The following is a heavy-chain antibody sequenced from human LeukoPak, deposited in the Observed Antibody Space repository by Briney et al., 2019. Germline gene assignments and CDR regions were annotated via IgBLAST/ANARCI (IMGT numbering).Heavy chain of an antibody. D-gene: IGHD3-10*01. CDR1: GGSISSSSYY. CDR2: IYYSGAT. Sequence: SETLSLTCTVSGGSISSSSYYWGWIRQSPGKGLEWIGSIYYSGATYYSPSLESRVTISVDTSKNQFSLKLSSVTAADTAKYYCARLGWLYGSGSMNWFDPWGQGTLVTVSS. CDR3: ARLGWLYGSGSMNWFDP. J-gene: IGHJ5*02. V-gene: IGHV4-39*01.